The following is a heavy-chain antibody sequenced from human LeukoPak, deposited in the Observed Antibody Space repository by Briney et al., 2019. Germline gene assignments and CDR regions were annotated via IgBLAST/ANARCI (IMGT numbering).Heavy chain of an antibody. J-gene: IGHJ4*02. D-gene: IGHD4-11*01. CDR2: IYNSGST. CDR3: ARLYSSSLGRVFDY. CDR1: GGSISNDNW. Sequence: SETLSLTCAVSGGSISNDNWWSWVRQPPGKGLEWIGYIYNSGSTNYNPSLKSRVTISVDTSKNQFSLKLSSVTAADTAVYYCARLYSSSLGRVFDYWGQGTLVTVSS. V-gene: IGHV4-61*01.